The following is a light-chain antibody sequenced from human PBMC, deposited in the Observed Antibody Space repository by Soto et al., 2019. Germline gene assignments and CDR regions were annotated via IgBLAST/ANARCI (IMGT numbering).Light chain of an antibody. CDR3: QLYNRNTWS. CDR2: GAS. CDR1: QSVGAC. Sequence: DIPMTQSLSTLFASVGGRDTITCRASQSVGACVAWYQQQPGKAPKLLIYGASNLESGVPSRFSGSGSGTEFTLTITTLPPDHFATYFCQLYNRNTWSFGPGTKVDI. J-gene: IGKJ1*01. V-gene: IGKV1-5*01.